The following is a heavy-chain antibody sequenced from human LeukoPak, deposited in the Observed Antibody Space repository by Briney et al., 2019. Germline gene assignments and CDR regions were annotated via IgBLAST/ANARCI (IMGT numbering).Heavy chain of an antibody. D-gene: IGHD3-3*01. Sequence: PGGSLRLSCAASGFTFSSYSMNWVRQAPGKGLEWVQSISSSSSYIYYADSVKGRYPISRDNAKNSLYLQMNSLRAEDTAVYYCARVFGVVQQGDGMDVWGQGTTVTVSS. CDR3: ARVFGVVQQGDGMDV. CDR1: GFTFSSYS. V-gene: IGHV3-21*01. J-gene: IGHJ6*02. CDR2: ISSSSSYI.